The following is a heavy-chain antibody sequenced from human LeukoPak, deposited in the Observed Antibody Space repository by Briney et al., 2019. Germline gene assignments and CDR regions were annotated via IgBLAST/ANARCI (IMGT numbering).Heavy chain of an antibody. D-gene: IGHD2-2*02. V-gene: IGHV3-11*04. Sequence: PGGSLRLSCAASGFNFNTYTMSWIRQAPGKGLEWVSYISSSGSTLYYVDSVKGRFTISRDNAKNSLYLQMNSLRAEDTAVYYCAREGEHCSGTSCYTLHYYYYYMDVWGKGTTVTVSS. CDR1: GFNFNTYT. CDR3: AREGEHCSGTSCYTLHYYYYYMDV. CDR2: ISSSGSTL. J-gene: IGHJ6*03.